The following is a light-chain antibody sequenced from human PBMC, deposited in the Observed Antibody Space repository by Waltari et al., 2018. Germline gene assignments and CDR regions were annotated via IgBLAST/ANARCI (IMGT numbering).Light chain of an antibody. CDR2: KAS. Sequence: DIQMTQSPSTLSASVGDRVTITCRASQSINMWLAWYQQKPGKAPKLLIYKASKLESGVPSRFSGSGSATEFTLTISSLQPDDFATYYCQHYNNYFPLTFGGGTKVEVK. CDR1: QSINMW. V-gene: IGKV1-5*03. CDR3: QHYNNYFPLT. J-gene: IGKJ4*01.